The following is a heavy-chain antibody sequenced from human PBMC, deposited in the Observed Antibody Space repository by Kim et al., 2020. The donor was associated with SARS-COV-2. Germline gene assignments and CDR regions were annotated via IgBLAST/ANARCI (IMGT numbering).Heavy chain of an antibody. Sequence: GGSLRLSCVACGFTFSDYGMHWVRQAPGKGLEWVAVISKDGGIKYHANSVKGRFLISRDNSKNTLYLQLDSLTAEDTAIYYCAKPQSPGIAAAGSQWGQGTLVTVSS. V-gene: IGHV3-30*18. CDR3: AKPQSPGIAAAGSQ. CDR2: ISKDGGIK. J-gene: IGHJ4*02. D-gene: IGHD6-13*01. CDR1: GFTFSDYG.